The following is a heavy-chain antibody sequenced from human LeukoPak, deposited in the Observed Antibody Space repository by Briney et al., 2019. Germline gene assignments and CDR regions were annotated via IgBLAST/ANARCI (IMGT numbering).Heavy chain of an antibody. J-gene: IGHJ4*02. V-gene: IGHV3-30*02. Sequence: GGSLRLSCAASGFTFSSYGMHWVRQAPGKGLEWVAFIHFDGSTKYSGDSVKGRFTISRDNAKNSPYLQMNSLRAEDTAVYYCARKGRGYSYGFDYWGQGTLVTVSS. CDR2: IHFDGSTK. CDR3: ARKGRGYSYGFDY. D-gene: IGHD5-18*01. CDR1: GFTFSSYG.